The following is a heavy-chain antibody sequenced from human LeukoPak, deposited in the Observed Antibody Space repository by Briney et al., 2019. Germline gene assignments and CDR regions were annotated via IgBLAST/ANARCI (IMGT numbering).Heavy chain of an antibody. J-gene: IGHJ3*02. D-gene: IGHD5-24*01. CDR3: AREMATINSDAFDI. CDR1: GFTVSSNY. CDR2: IYSGGST. V-gene: IGHV3-66*01. Sequence: GGSLRLSCAASGFTVSSNYMSWVRQAPGKGLEWDSVIYSGGSTYYADSVKGRFTISRDNSKNTLYLQMNSLRAEDKAVYYCAREMATINSDAFDIWGQGTMVTVSS.